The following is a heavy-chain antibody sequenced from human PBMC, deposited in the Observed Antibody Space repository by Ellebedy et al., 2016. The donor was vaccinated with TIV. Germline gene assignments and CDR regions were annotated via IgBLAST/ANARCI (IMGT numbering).Heavy chain of an antibody. J-gene: IGHJ5*02. CDR3: ARRVHKIGQNWFDP. Sequence: SETLSLTCAVYGGSFSGYYWSWIRQPPGKGLEWIGEINHSGSTNYNPSLKSRVTVSVDTSKNQFSLKLSSVTAADTAVYYCARRVHKIGQNWFDPWGQGTLVTVSS. CDR2: INHSGST. CDR1: GGSFSGYY. V-gene: IGHV4-34*01. D-gene: IGHD3-10*01.